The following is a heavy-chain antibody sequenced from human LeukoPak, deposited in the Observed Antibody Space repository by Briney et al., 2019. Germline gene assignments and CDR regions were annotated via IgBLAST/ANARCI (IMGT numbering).Heavy chain of an antibody. CDR2: VRGSGTDT. Sequence: GGSLRLSCAASGFTFSTYAMSWVRQAPGKGLEWVSAVRGSGTDTYYADSVKGRFTISRDNSKNTLYLQMNSLRAEDTAIYYCAKTSRANSAYDSPFDYWGQGALVTVSS. CDR3: AKTSRANSAYDSPFDY. D-gene: IGHD5-12*01. J-gene: IGHJ4*02. V-gene: IGHV3-23*01. CDR1: GFTFSTYA.